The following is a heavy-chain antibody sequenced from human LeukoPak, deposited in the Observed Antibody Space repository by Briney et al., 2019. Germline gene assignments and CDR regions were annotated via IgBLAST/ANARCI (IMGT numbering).Heavy chain of an antibody. J-gene: IGHJ6*03. CDR1: GYTFTSYG. Sequence: GASVKVSCKASGYTFTSYGISWVRQAPGQGLEWMGWISAYNGNTNYAQKLQGRVTMTTDTSTSTAYTELRSLRSDDTAVYYCARSPNWANYYYMDVWGKGTTVTVSS. D-gene: IGHD7-27*01. CDR2: ISAYNGNT. V-gene: IGHV1-18*01. CDR3: ARSPNWANYYYMDV.